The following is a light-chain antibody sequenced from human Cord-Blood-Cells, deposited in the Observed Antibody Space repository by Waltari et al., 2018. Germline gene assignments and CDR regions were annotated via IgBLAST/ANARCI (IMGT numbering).Light chain of an antibody. CDR3: CSYAGSSTWV. CDR2: EGS. CDR1: SSDVGSYNL. V-gene: IGLV2-23*01. Sequence: QSALTQPASVSGSPGQSITISCTGTSSDVGSYNLVSWYQQHPGKAPKLMLYEGSKRPSGVSHGFSRSKSGNTASMTSAGLQAEDEADYYCCSYAGSSTWVFGGGTKLTVL. J-gene: IGLJ3*02.